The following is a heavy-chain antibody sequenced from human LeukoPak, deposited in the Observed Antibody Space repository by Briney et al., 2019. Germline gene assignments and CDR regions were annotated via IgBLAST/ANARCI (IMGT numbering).Heavy chain of an antibody. CDR1: GYTLTELS. V-gene: IGHV1-24*01. J-gene: IGHJ4*02. Sequence: ASVKVSCKVSGYTLTELSMHWVRQAPGKGLEWMGGFDPEDGETIYAQKFQGRVTMTEDTSTDTAYMELSSLRSEDTAVYYCARDHNVGDYYDSSGYLGDYWGQGTLVTVSS. CDR2: FDPEDGET. D-gene: IGHD3-22*01. CDR3: ARDHNVGDYYDSSGYLGDY.